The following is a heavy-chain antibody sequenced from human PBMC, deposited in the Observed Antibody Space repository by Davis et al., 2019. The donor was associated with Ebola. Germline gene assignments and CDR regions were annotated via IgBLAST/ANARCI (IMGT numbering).Heavy chain of an antibody. V-gene: IGHV5-51*01. CDR1: GYSFTTYW. J-gene: IGHJ4*02. CDR3: ARAYRSGWSLGLGGY. D-gene: IGHD6-19*01. Sequence: GESLKISCKGSGYSFTTYWIVWVRQMPGKGLEWMGLIHPGDSETRYSPSFQGQVTISADKSISTAYLQWSSLKASDTAMYYCARAYRSGWSLGLGGYWGQGILVTVSS. CDR2: IHPGDSET.